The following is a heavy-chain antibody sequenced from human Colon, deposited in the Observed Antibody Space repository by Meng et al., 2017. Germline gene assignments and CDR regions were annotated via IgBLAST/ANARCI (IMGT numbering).Heavy chain of an antibody. Sequence: ASVKVSCKASGYTFTSYDINWVRQATGQGLEWMGWMNPNSGNTGYAQKFQGRVTMTRNTSISTAYMELSSLRSEDTAVYHCARRIAAGGTTLGYWGQGTLVTVSS. V-gene: IGHV1-8*01. CDR3: ARRIAAGGTTLGY. CDR2: MNPNSGNT. D-gene: IGHD6-13*01. J-gene: IGHJ4*02. CDR1: GYTFTSYD.